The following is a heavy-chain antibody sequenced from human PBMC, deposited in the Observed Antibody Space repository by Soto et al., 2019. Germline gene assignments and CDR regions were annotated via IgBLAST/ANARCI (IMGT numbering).Heavy chain of an antibody. Sequence: GASVKVSCKASGYTFTSYAMHWVRQAPGQRLEWMGWINAGNGNTKYSQKFQGRVTITRDTSASTAYMELSSLRSEDTAVYYCARDGGYCSGGSCYSSYFDYWGQGTLVTVSS. J-gene: IGHJ4*02. V-gene: IGHV1-3*01. CDR2: INAGNGNT. CDR1: GYTFTSYA. D-gene: IGHD2-15*01. CDR3: ARDGGYCSGGSCYSSYFDY.